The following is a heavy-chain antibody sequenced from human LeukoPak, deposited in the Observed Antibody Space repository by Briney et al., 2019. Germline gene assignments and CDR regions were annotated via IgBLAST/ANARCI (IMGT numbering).Heavy chain of an antibody. CDR2: IFHRGDT. Sequence: PSETLSLTCTVSDDSMTGYYWSWIRQPPGKGLEWVAYIFHRGDTNYNPSLRSRITISIDTSKNQFSLKLRSVTAADTAVYYCARQPYRSGAYYFDYWGQGTLITVSS. CDR3: ARQPYRSGAYYFDY. J-gene: IGHJ4*02. CDR1: DDSMTGYY. D-gene: IGHD2-15*01. V-gene: IGHV4-59*08.